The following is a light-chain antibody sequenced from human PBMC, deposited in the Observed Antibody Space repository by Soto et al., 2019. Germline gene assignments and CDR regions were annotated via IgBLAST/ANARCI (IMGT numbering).Light chain of an antibody. J-gene: IGLJ1*01. CDR3: SSYTSSSTLEV. CDR2: DVS. Sequence: QSVLTQPSSVSGSPGQSITISRPGTSSNVGGYNYVSWYQQHPGKAPKLMIYDVSNRPSGVSNRFSGSKSGNTASLTISGLQAEDEADYYCSSYTSSSTLEVFGTGTK. CDR1: SSNVGGYNY. V-gene: IGLV2-14*01.